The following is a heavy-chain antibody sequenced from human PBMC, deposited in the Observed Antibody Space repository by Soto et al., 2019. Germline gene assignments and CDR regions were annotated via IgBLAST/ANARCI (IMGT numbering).Heavy chain of an antibody. CDR2: IKQDGSEK. CDR3: AKVIVATSKQPDFDY. Sequence: GGSLRLSCAASGFTFSSYWMSWVRQAPGKGLEWVANIKQDGSEKYYVDSVKGRFTISRDNAKNSLYLQMNSLRAEDTAVYYCAKVIVATSKQPDFDYWGQGTLVTVSS. J-gene: IGHJ4*02. CDR1: GFTFSSYW. V-gene: IGHV3-7*01. D-gene: IGHD5-12*01.